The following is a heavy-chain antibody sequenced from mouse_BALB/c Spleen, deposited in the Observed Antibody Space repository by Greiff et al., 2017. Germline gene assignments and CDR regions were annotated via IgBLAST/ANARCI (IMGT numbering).Heavy chain of an antibody. CDR3: AREGVRYFDY. CDR1: GFTFSSYG. V-gene: IGHV5-6-3*01. D-gene: IGHD2-14*01. Sequence: VQLKESGGGLVKPGGSLKLSCAASGFTFSSYGMSWVRQTPDKRLELVATINSNGGSTYYLDSVKGRFTISRDNAKNTLYLQMSSLKSEDTAMYYCAREGVRYFDYWGQGTTLTVSS. CDR2: INSNGGST. J-gene: IGHJ2*01.